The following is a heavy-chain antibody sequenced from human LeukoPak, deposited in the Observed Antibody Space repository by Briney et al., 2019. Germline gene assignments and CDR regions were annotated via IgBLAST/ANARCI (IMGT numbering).Heavy chain of an antibody. V-gene: IGHV7-4-1*02. CDR3: ARDHWGIAAAKFDY. CDR2: INTNTGNP. Sequence: EASVKVSCKASGYSFTSYYMHWVRQAPGQGLEWMGWINTNTGNPTYAQGFTGRFVFSLDTSVSTAYLQISSLKAEDTAVYYCARDHWGIAAAKFDYWGQGTLVTVSS. J-gene: IGHJ4*02. D-gene: IGHD6-13*01. CDR1: GYSFTSYY.